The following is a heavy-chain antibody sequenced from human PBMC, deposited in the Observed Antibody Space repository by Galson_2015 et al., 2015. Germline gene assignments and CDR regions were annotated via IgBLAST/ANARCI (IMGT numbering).Heavy chain of an antibody. V-gene: IGHV5-51*01. Sequence: QSGAEVKKPGESLPISCEGSGYSFTTYWIGWVRQMPGKGLEWMGVIYPGDSDTRYSPSFQGQVTISADKSISTAYLQWSSLKASDTAMYYCARQTKAYGDYAFDIWGQGTMVTVSS. CDR3: ARQTKAYGDYAFDI. CDR1: GYSFTTYW. D-gene: IGHD4-17*01. CDR2: IYPGDSDT. J-gene: IGHJ3*02.